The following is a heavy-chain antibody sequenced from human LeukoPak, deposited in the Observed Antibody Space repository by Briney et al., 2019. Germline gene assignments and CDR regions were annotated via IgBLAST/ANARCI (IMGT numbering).Heavy chain of an antibody. Sequence: NHGESLKISCKGSGYNFTNYWIGWVRQMPGRGLEWMGIIYPGDSDTTYSPSFQGQVTISADKSISTAYLQWSSLKASDTAMYYCARRRDGYNYVGTDYWGQGTLVTVSS. J-gene: IGHJ4*02. CDR1: GYNFTNYW. D-gene: IGHD5-24*01. V-gene: IGHV5-51*01. CDR3: ARRRDGYNYVGTDY. CDR2: IYPGDSDT.